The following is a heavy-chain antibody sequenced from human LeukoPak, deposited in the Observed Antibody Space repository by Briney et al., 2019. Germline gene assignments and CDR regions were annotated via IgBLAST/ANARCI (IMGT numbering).Heavy chain of an antibody. CDR2: ISASGDTT. CDR3: AKESLRGHSYGFDN. V-gene: IGHV3-23*01. J-gene: IGHJ4*02. CDR1: GFPFSAYA. Sequence: PGGSLRLSCAASGFPFSAYAMSWVRQAPGKGLEWVSAISASGDTTYYADSVRGRFTISRDNSKNTLYLQMNSLRAGDTALYYWAKESLRGHSYGFDNWGQGTLVTVSS. D-gene: IGHD5-18*01.